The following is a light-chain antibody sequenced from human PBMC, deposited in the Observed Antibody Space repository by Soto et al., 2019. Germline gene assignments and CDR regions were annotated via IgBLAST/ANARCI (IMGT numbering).Light chain of an antibody. J-gene: IGKJ2*03. CDR2: KAS. Sequence: IQMTQSPSTLSASVGDRGSITCRASQSIFSWLAWYQQKPGKAPKLLIYKASSLESGVPSRYSGSGSGTEFTLTISGLQPDDLATYYCQQYNSFPYSFGQGTKLEIK. CDR1: QSIFSW. V-gene: IGKV1-5*03. CDR3: QQYNSFPYS.